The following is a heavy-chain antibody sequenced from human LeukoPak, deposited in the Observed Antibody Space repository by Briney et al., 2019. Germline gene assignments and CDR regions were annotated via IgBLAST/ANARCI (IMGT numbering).Heavy chain of an antibody. J-gene: IGHJ4*02. CDR1: GGSISRYY. CDR2: IYYSGST. D-gene: IGHD3-22*01. Sequence: PSETLSLTCTVSGGSISRYYWSWIRQPPGKGLEWIGYIYYSGSTNYNPSLKSRVTISVDTSKNQFSLKLSSVTAADTAVYYCARGRDYYDSSGYYCWGQGTLVTVSS. CDR3: ARGRDYYDSSGYYC. V-gene: IGHV4-59*01.